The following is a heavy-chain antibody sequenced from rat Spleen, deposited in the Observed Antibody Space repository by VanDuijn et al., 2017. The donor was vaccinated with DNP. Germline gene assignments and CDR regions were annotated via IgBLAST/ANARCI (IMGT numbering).Heavy chain of an antibody. V-gene: IGHV3-3*01. CDR3: TRETTR. Sequence: EVQLQESGPGLVKPSQSLSLTCSVTGYSITSNYWAWIRKFPGNKLEWMGYINSASSTNYNPSLKSRISITRDTSKNQFFLQVNSVTTEDTATYYCTRETTRWGQGVMVTVSS. CDR1: GYSITSNY. D-gene: IGHD1-11*01. J-gene: IGHJ2*01. CDR2: INSASST.